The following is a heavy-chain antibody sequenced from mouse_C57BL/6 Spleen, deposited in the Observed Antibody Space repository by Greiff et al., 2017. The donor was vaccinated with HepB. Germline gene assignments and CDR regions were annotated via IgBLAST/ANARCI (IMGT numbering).Heavy chain of an antibody. V-gene: IGHV1-80*01. D-gene: IGHD1-1*01. CDR2: IYPGDGDT. Sequence: QVQLKQSGAELVKPGASVKISCKASGYAFSSYWMNWVKQRPGKGLEWIGQIYPGDGDTNYNGKFKGKATLTADKSSSTAYMQLSSLTSEDSAVYFCASWAYGSPRGFAYWGQGTLVTVSA. CDR1: GYAFSSYW. J-gene: IGHJ3*01. CDR3: ASWAYGSPRGFAY.